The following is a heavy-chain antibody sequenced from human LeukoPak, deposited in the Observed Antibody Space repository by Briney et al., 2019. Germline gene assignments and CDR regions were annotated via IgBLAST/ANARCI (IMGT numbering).Heavy chain of an antibody. CDR1: GFTLTIYT. V-gene: IGHV3-64D*06. CDR2: ISSNGGTT. Sequence: GGSLRLSCSASGFTLTIYTVHWVRQAPGKGLEYVSAISSNGGTTYYADSVKGRFFISRDNSKNTLFLQLSSLRPEDTAVYYCVRDDVYYYDSSGYPHWGQGTLVTVSS. D-gene: IGHD3-22*01. CDR3: VRDDVYYYDSSGYPH. J-gene: IGHJ1*01.